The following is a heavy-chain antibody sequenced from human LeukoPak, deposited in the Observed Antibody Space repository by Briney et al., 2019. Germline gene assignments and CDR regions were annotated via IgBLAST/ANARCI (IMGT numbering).Heavy chain of an antibody. J-gene: IGHJ3*02. D-gene: IGHD1-26*01. V-gene: IGHV3-9*03. CDR2: ISWNSGSI. Sequence: GGSLRLSCAASGFTFDDYAMHWVRQAPGKGLEWVSGISWNSGSIGYADSVKGRFTTSRDNAKNSLYLQMNSLRAEDMSLYYCPAGGSWDAFDIWGQGTMVTVSS. CDR3: PAGGSWDAFDI. CDR1: GFTFDDYA.